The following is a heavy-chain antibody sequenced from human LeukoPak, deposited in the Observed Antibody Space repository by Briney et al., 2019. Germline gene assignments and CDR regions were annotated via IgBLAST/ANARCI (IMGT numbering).Heavy chain of an antibody. J-gene: IGHJ4*02. CDR1: GVSISSSNSY. V-gene: IGHV4-39*01. Sequence: SKTLSLTCTVSGVSISSSNSYWGWIRQPPGKGLEWIGSIYYSGNTYYNASLKSQVSISIDTSKNQFSLRLTSVTAADTAVYYCARQTGSGLFILPGGQGTLVTVSS. D-gene: IGHD3/OR15-3a*01. CDR2: IYYSGNT. CDR3: ARQTGSGLFILP.